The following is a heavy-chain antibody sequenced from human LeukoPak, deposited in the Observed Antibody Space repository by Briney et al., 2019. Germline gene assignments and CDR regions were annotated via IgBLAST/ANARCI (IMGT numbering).Heavy chain of an antibody. CDR1: GYTFTGYY. CDR2: INPNSGGT. J-gene: IGHJ4*02. D-gene: IGHD2-15*01. V-gene: IGHV1-2*02. Sequence: GASVKVSCKASGYTFTGYYMHWVRQAPGQGLEWMGWINPNSGGTKYAQKFQGRVTMTSDASISTAYMELSSLRSDDTAVYYCASRPDQHLLYYFDYWGQGALVTVSS. CDR3: ASRPDQHLLYYFDY.